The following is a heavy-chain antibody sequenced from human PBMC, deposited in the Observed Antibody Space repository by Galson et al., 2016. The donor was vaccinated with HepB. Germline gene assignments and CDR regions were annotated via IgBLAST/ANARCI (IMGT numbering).Heavy chain of an antibody. D-gene: IGHD6-13*01. CDR1: GGSFSGYY. Sequence: SETLSLTCAVYGGSFSGYYWSWIRQPPGKGLEWIGEINHSGSTNYNPSLKSRVTISVDTSKNQFSVKLTSVTAADTAVYYCARGRGSSSWYFAWYFDLWGRGTLVTVSS. CDR3: ARGRGSSSWYFAWYFDL. J-gene: IGHJ2*01. CDR2: INHSGST. V-gene: IGHV4-34*01.